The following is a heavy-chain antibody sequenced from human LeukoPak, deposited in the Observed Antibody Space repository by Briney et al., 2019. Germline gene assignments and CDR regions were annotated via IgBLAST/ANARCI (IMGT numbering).Heavy chain of an antibody. V-gene: IGHV3-23*01. Sequence: GGSLRLSCAASGFTFSSYAMSWVRQAPGKGLEWVSAISGSGSSTYYADSVKGRFTNSRDNSKNTLYLQMNSLRAEDTAVYSCAKDLSNPYKYYGMDVWGQGTTVTVSS. CDR2: ISGSGSST. CDR1: GFTFSSYA. J-gene: IGHJ6*02. D-gene: IGHD4-11*01. CDR3: AKDLSNPYKYYGMDV.